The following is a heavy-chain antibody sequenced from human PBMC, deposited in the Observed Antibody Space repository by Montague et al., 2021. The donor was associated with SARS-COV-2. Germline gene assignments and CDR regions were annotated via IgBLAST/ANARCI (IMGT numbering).Heavy chain of an antibody. J-gene: IGHJ5*02. D-gene: IGHD3-9*01. CDR3: AKVGDILAGYALINLDA. CDR1: GFTFSDSP. CDR2: IHSAGRGT. Sequence: SLRLSCAASGFTFSDSPMSWVRQAPGKGLDWVSVIHSAGRGTYYADSVQGRFTISRDNLKNTVYLQMNSLRDVDTAVYYCAKVGDILAGYALINLDAWGQGPLVVVSS. V-gene: IGHV3-23*03.